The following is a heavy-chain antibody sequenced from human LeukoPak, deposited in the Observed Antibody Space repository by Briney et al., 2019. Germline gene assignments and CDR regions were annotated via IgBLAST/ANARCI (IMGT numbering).Heavy chain of an antibody. D-gene: IGHD6-6*01. Sequence: GASVKVSCKASGGTFSSYAISWVRQAAGQGLERMGGIIPIFGTANYAQKFQGRVTITADESTSTAYMELSSLRSEDTAVYYCARDLEYSSSRWFDPWGQGTLVTVSS. CDR1: GGTFSSYA. CDR2: IIPIFGTA. V-gene: IGHV1-69*13. CDR3: ARDLEYSSSRWFDP. J-gene: IGHJ5*02.